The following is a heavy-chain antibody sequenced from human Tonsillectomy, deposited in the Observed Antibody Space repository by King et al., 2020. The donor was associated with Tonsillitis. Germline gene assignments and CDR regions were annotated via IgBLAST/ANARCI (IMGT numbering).Heavy chain of an antibody. D-gene: IGHD4-17*01. V-gene: IGHV3-11*06. CDR1: GFSFSDSY. Sequence: VQLVESGGGLVKPGGSLRLSCAAAGFSFSDSYMNWIRQAPGKGLEWVSYISSTSTYTNSAASVKGRFTISRDNAKNSLFLQMNSLRAEDTAVYYCATDLSNGDPSWGQGTLVTVSS. CDR2: ISSTSTYT. J-gene: IGHJ4*02. CDR3: ATDLSNGDPS.